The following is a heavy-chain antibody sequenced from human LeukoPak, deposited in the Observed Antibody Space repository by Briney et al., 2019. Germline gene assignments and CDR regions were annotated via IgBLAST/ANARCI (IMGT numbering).Heavy chain of an antibody. CDR2: IKSDTDGETT. J-gene: IGHJ4*02. Sequence: GGSLRLSCAASGFSFNDAWMSWVRQAPGKGLEWVGRIKSDTDGETTDYAAPVKGRCTISRDDSRNTLYLEMTTLKTEDTALYYCTTDPHSGYCSGVSCYPYDYWGQGTLVTVSS. CDR3: TTDPHSGYCSGVSCYPYDY. D-gene: IGHD2-15*01. CDR1: GFSFNDAW. V-gene: IGHV3-15*01.